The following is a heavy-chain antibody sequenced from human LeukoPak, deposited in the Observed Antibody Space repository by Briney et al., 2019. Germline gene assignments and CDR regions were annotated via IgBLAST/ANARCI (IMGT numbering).Heavy chain of an antibody. CDR1: GFSFSDYA. CDR3: AKDQEDRGYPSSFDF. V-gene: IGHV3-23*01. Sequence: PGGSLRLSCTSSGFSFSDYAMNWVRQAPGKGMEWVSCIRGNSGMRFYSDSVRGRFTISRDNSKNTVYLQMDSLRVDDMAVYFCAKDQEDRGYPSSFDFWGQGTLVTVSS. D-gene: IGHD2-15*01. J-gene: IGHJ4*02. CDR2: IRGNSGMR.